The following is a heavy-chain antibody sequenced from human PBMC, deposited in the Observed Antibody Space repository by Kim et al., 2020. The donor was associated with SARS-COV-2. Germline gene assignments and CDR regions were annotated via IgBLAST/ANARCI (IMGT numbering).Heavy chain of an antibody. J-gene: IGHJ5*02. V-gene: IGHV1-46*01. CDR2: INPSGGST. CDR3: ARAYNLRGSGSWNWFDP. CDR1: GYTFTSYY. D-gene: IGHD3-10*01. Sequence: ASVKVSCKASGYTFTSYYMHWVRQAPGQGLEWMGIINPSGGSTSYAQKFQGRVTMTRDTSTSTVYMELRSLRSEDTAVYYCARAYNLRGSGSWNWFDPWGQGTLVTVSS.